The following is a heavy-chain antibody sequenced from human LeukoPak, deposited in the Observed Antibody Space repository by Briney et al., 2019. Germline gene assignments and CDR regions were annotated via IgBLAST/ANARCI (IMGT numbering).Heavy chain of an antibody. CDR3: ARVRGSVSDYFDY. CDR2: IIPIFGTA. J-gene: IGHJ4*02. V-gene: IGHV1-69*13. CDR1: GGTFSSYA. Sequence: GASVKVSCKASGGTFSSYAISWVRQAPGQGLEWMGGIIPIFGTANYAQKFQGRVTITADESTSTAYMELSSLRSEDTAVYYCARVRGSVSDYFDYWGQGILVTVSS. D-gene: IGHD3-10*01.